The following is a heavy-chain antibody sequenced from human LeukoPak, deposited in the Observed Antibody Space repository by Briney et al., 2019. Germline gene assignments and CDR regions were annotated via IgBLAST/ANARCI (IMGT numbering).Heavy chain of an antibody. Sequence: GGSLRLSCAASGFIFSSYWMHWVRQAPGKGLVWVSRIHSDGRTTDYADSVKGRFTISRDNAKNTLNPQMNSLRAEDTAVYYCARDPRGGTLDYWGQGALVTVSS. D-gene: IGHD3-10*01. J-gene: IGHJ4*02. CDR2: IHSDGRTT. CDR1: GFIFSSYW. CDR3: ARDPRGGTLDY. V-gene: IGHV3-74*01.